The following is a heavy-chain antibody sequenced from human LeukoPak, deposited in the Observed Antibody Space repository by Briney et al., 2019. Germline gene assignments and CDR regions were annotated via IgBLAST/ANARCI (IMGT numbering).Heavy chain of an antibody. CDR1: GFTFSSYW. D-gene: IGHD5-12*01. CDR3: ARESVATITDQSFLFDY. J-gene: IGHJ4*02. V-gene: IGHV3-7*01. Sequence: GGSLRLSCAASGFTFSSYWMSCVRQAPGKGLEWVANIKQDGSEKYYVDSVKGRFTISRDNAKNSLYLQMNSLRAEDTAVYYCARESVATITDQSFLFDYWGQGTLVTVSS. CDR2: IKQDGSEK.